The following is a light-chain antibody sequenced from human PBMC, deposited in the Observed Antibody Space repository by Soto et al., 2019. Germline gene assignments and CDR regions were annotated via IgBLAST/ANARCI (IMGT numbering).Light chain of an antibody. CDR2: EGT. CDR3: CSYASSSTYV. J-gene: IGLJ1*01. Sequence: QSVLTQPASVSGSPGESITLSCPGTSSDVGSYNLVSWYQQHPGKAPKLMIYEGTKRPSGVSDRFSGSRSGNTASLTISGLQAEDEADYYCCSYASSSTYVFGTGTKVTVL. CDR1: SSDVGSYNL. V-gene: IGLV2-23*01.